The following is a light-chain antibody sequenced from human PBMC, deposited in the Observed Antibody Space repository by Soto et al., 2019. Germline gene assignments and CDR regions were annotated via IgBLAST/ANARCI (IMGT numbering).Light chain of an antibody. J-gene: IGLJ1*01. V-gene: IGLV2-14*01. CDR1: SSDVGGYSY. CDR3: ASYTTSSTYV. CDR2: DVS. Sequence: QSALTQPASVSGSPGQSIAISCTGTSSDVGGYSYVSWYQQQPGKAPKLVISDVSNRPSGVSDRFSGSKSGNTASLTISGLQTEDEADYYCASYTTSSTYVFGTGTQPTVL.